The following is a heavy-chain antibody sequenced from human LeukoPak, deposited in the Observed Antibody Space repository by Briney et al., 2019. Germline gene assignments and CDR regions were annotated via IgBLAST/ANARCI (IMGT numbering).Heavy chain of an antibody. CDR1: GGSLSGYY. D-gene: IGHD4-11*01. J-gene: IGHJ4*02. CDR3: ARQQKGPYSNPDYFGH. Sequence: SETLSLTCAVFGGSLSGYYWSWIRQPPGKGLEWLGEINQSGTTNYNPSLKSRVTISIDMSKNHFSLNLSSMTAADTAVYYCARQQKGPYSNPDYFGHWGQGILVTVSS. CDR2: INQSGTT. V-gene: IGHV4-34*01.